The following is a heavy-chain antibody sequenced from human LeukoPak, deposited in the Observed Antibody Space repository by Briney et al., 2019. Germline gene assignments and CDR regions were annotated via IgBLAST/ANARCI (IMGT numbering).Heavy chain of an antibody. V-gene: IGHV3-30*18. J-gene: IGHJ4*02. CDR1: GFTFSSFG. CDR3: AKSAYSTAWYVGY. Sequence: PGGSLRLSCAASGFTFSSFGLHWVRQAPGKGLEWVAVISNDGRNKYYVDSVKGRFTISRDNSKNTLYLQMNSLRAEDTAVYYCAKSAYSTAWYVGYWGQGTLVTVSS. D-gene: IGHD6-19*01. CDR2: ISNDGRNK.